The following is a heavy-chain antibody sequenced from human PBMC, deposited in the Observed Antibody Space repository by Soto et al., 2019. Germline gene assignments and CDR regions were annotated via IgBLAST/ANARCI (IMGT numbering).Heavy chain of an antibody. D-gene: IGHD6-13*01. V-gene: IGHV1-18*01. CDR3: AREVASAGGEYDY. CDR2: ISGYNGNT. CDR1: GYTFTKYG. J-gene: IGHJ4*02. Sequence: QVQLVQSAAEVKNPGASVKVSCKASGYTFTKYGIGWVRQAPGQGLEWMGWISGYNGNTNYAQNLQGRVTMTTDTSTSTGCMELRGLRSDDTAVYYCAREVASAGGEYDYWGQGTLVTVSS.